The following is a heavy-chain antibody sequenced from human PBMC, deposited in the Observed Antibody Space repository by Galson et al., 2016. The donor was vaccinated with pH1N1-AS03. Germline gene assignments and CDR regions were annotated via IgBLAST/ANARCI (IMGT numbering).Heavy chain of an antibody. V-gene: IGHV3-23*01. CDR1: GFAVRANA. CDR3: AKDVLSWAFDH. CDR2: IDGGRENT. J-gene: IGHJ4*02. Sequence: SLRLSCAASGFAVRANAVSWVRQAPGKGLEWVSAIDGGRENTHHADSVKGRFTISRDNSKNTLYLQMNSLRPEDTAVYYCAKDVLSWAFDHWGQGALVTVSS. D-gene: IGHD1-26*01.